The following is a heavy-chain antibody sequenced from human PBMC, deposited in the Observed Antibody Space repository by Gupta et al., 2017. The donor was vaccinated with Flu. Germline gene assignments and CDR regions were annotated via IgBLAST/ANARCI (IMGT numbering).Heavy chain of an antibody. CDR2: INTDGSTT. D-gene: IGHD6-13*01. CDR3: ARFHSAGY. J-gene: IGHJ4*02. CDR1: GFTFSNYW. V-gene: IGHV3-74*01. Sequence: EVQLVESGGGSVQPGGSLSLSCVVSGFTFSNYWMYWVRQAPGKGLVWVSRINTDGSTTQYADSVKGRFTISRDNAKSTVYLQMNSLRVEDTAVYYCARFHSAGYWGQGTLVTVSS.